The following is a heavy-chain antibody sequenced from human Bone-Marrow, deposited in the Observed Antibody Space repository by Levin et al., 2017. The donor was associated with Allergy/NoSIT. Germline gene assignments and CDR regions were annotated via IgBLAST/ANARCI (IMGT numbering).Heavy chain of an antibody. V-gene: IGHV3-15*01. CDR3: TTNDVYAFES. D-gene: IGHD5/OR15-5a*01. CDR1: GFTFTDAW. J-gene: IGHJ4*02. CDR2: VKSKAADGTT. Sequence: GESLKISCAASGFTFTDAWMSWVRQAPGKGLEWVGRVKSKAADGTTDYAAPVKGRFSISRDDSKNTLSLQMNSLKTEDTAIYYCTTNDVYAFESWGQGTLVRVSS.